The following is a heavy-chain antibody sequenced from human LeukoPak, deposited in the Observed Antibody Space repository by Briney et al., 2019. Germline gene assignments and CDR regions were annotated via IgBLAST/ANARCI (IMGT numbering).Heavy chain of an antibody. J-gene: IGHJ4*02. V-gene: IGHV3-33*01. CDR2: IWYDGSNK. D-gene: IGHD5-18*01. CDR3: ARSLTAPNPFFDY. Sequence: GGSLRLSCAASGFTFSSYGMHWVRQAPGKGLEWVAVIWYDGSNKYYADSVKGRFTISRDNSKNTLYLQMNSLRAEDTAVYYCARSLTAPNPFFDYWGQGTLVTVSS. CDR1: GFTFSSYG.